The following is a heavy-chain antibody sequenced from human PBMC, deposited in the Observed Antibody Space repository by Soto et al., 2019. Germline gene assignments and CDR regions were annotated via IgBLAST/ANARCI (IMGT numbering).Heavy chain of an antibody. Sequence: VKLLESGGGVVQPWGSLRLSCAASGFTFHIYGMHWVRQAPDKGLEWVALISYDGSNPYYAYSVKGRCTLSRDNSTNTLFLQMNCLRASDTAVYYFSKYKTAGKGSVDSWCQGTLITISS. V-gene: IGHV3-30*18. CDR1: GFTFHIYG. CDR3: SKYKTAGKGSVDS. CDR2: ISYDGSNP. D-gene: IGHD1-20*01. J-gene: IGHJ4*02.